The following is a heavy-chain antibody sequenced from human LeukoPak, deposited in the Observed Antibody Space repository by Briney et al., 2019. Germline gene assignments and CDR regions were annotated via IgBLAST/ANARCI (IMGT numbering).Heavy chain of an antibody. J-gene: IGHJ4*02. D-gene: IGHD3-10*01. V-gene: IGHV3-48*01. CDR3: ARPYYYGSGSYSVPAD. Sequence: GGSLRHSCAASGFTFSSYSMNWVRQAPGKGLEWVSYISSSSSTIYYADSVKGRFTISRDNAKNSLYLQMNSLRAEDTAVYYCARPYYYGSGSYSVPADWGQGTLVTVSS. CDR1: GFTFSSYS. CDR2: ISSSSSTI.